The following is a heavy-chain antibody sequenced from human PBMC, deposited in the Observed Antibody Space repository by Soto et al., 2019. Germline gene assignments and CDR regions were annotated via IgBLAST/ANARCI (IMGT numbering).Heavy chain of an antibody. CDR3: AIVFCIITSCYQAYDYYYYMDV. V-gene: IGHV5-51*01. CDR2: IYPGDSDT. Sequence: GESLKISCQGSGHSFMSNWIGWVRQMPGKGLEWMGIIYPGDSDTRYSPSFQGQVTISADKSISTAYQQWSSLKASDTAKYYCAIVFCIITSCYQAYDYYYYMDVWGKGTTVTVSS. J-gene: IGHJ6*03. CDR1: GHSFMSNW. D-gene: IGHD2-2*01.